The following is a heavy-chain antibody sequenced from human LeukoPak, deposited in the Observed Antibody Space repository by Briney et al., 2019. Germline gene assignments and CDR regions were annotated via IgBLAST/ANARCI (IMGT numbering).Heavy chain of an antibody. CDR2: IIPIFGTA. J-gene: IGHJ4*02. CDR3: ARGRVRGVIITPLDY. CDR1: GGTFTSYA. V-gene: IGHV1-69*05. Sequence: SVKVSCKASGGTFTSYAISWVRHAPRQGLEWMGKIIPIFGTANYAQKFQGRVTITTDESTSTAYMELSSLRSEDTAVYYCARGRVRGVIITPLDYWGQGALVTVSS. D-gene: IGHD3-10*01.